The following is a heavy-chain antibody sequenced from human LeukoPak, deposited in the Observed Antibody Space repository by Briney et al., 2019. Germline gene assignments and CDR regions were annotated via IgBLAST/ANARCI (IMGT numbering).Heavy chain of an antibody. CDR2: INPSGGST. CDR1: GYTFTSYF. Sequence: ASVKVSGKASGYTFTSYFMHWVRQAPGQGLDWMGIINPSGGSTSYAQKFQGRVTMTRDTSTSTVYMELSSLRSEDTAVYYCARDSADYGDYDYWGQGPWSPSPQ. V-gene: IGHV1-46*01. D-gene: IGHD4-17*01. J-gene: IGHJ4*02. CDR3: ARDSADYGDYDY.